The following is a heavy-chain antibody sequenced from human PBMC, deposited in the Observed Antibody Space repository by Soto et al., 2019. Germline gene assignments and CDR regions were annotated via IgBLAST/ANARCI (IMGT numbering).Heavy chain of an antibody. CDR1: GFTFSSYA. CDR3: APHLWIGELYY. V-gene: IGHV3-23*01. D-gene: IGHD3-10*01. J-gene: IGHJ4*02. CDR2: ISGSGGST. Sequence: EVQLLASGGGLVQPGGSLSRSCAASGFTFSSYAMSWVRQAPGKGLEWVSAISGSGGSTYYADSVTGRFTISRDNSKNTLYLQMNSLRAEDTAVDYWAPHLWIGELYYWGQGTLVTVAS.